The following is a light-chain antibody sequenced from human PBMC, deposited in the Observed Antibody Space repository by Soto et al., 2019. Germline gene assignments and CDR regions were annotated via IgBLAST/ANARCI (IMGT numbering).Light chain of an antibody. CDR1: TGAVTSGYY. CDR3: LLYYGGAYV. CDR2: STS. V-gene: IGLV7-43*01. J-gene: IGLJ1*01. Sequence: QAVVTQEPSLTVSPGGTVTLTCASSTGAVTSGYYPNWFQQKPGQPPRSMIYSTSNKQSWTPARFSGSLLGGKAALTLSGVQPEDEAEYYCLLYYGGAYVFGTGTKLTVL.